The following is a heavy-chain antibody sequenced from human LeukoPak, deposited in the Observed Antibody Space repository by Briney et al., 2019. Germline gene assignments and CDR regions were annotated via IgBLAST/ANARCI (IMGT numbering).Heavy chain of an antibody. CDR2: INPNSGGT. Sequence: GASVKVSCKASGYTFTAYYMHWVRQAPGQGLEWMGWINPNSGGTNYAQKFQGRVTMTRDTSISTAYMELSRLRSDDTAVYYCARHRGSYSANFDYWGQGTLVTVSS. J-gene: IGHJ4*02. D-gene: IGHD1-26*01. CDR1: GYTFTAYY. V-gene: IGHV1-2*02. CDR3: ARHRGSYSANFDY.